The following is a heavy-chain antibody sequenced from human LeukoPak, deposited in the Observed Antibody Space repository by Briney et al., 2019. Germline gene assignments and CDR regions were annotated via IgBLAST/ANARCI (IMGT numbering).Heavy chain of an antibody. D-gene: IGHD5-12*01. V-gene: IGHV3-23*01. Sequence: PGGSLRLSCAASRFTFNSYAMSWVRQAPGKGLEWVSVIGGSNGITFYVGSVKGRFTISRDNSKDTLYLQMNSLRAEDTAVYYCARNENSGWGYFDYWGQAPWSPSPQ. CDR3: ARNENSGWGYFDY. J-gene: IGHJ4*01. CDR2: IGGSNGIT. CDR1: RFTFNSYA.